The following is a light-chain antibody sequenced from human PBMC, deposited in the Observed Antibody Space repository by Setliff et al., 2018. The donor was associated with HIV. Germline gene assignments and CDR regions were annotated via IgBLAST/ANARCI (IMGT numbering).Light chain of an antibody. CDR1: DSNIGRNS. V-gene: IGLV1-47*02. Sequence: QSALTQPPSTSGTPGQKVTISCFGSDSNIGRNSVFWYQQLPGTAPKLLMYNNDQRPSGVPDRFSGSKSGTSASLAISGLRPGDEAEYYCATSDDSLSGVVFGGGTKVTVL. CDR3: ATSDDSLSGVV. CDR2: NND. J-gene: IGLJ2*01.